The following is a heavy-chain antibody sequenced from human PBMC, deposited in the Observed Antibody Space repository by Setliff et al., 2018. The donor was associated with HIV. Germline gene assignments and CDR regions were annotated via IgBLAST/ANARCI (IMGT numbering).Heavy chain of an antibody. CDR1: GGTFSTSA. J-gene: IGHJ4*02. CDR3: ARSAGDSYDSSGQIWGAYFDY. D-gene: IGHD3-22*01. CDR2: IIPIFGTA. V-gene: IGHV1-69*13. Sequence: SVKVSCKASGGTFSTSALSWVRQAPGQGLEWMGWIIPIFGTANYAQKFQGRVTITADESTSTAYMELSSLKSEDTAVYYCARSAGDSYDSSGQIWGAYFDYWGQGTLVTVSS.